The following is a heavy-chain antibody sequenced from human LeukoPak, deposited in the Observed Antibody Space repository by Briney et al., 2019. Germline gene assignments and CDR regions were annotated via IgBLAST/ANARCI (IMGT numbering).Heavy chain of an antibody. CDR1: GYTFTDYY. D-gene: IGHD6-19*01. Sequence: ASVTVSFTSSGYTFTDYYIHWLRQAPGHGPEWMGWIYPNNGATFYAQKFQGRVMMTTDASIHTTYMELTSLRSDDTAVYYCARDPYPKYSTGWYSNYWGQGTLVTVSS. V-gene: IGHV1-2*02. J-gene: IGHJ4*02. CDR3: ARDPYPKYSTGWYSNY. CDR2: IYPNNGAT.